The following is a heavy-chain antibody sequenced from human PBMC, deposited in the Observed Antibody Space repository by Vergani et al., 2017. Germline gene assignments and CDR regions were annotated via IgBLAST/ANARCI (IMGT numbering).Heavy chain of an antibody. J-gene: IGHJ4*02. CDR2: ISSDGGST. D-gene: IGHD3-3*01. CDR3: AKERVFWSGYYSPQYYFNY. V-gene: IGHV3-23*01. Sequence: EVQLLESGGGLVQPGGSLRLSCAASGFTFSTYAMTWVRQAPGKGLEWVSTISSDGGSTYYADSVKGRFTIARDNSKNTLSLQMNSLTAEDTAIYYCAKERVFWSGYYSPQYYFNYWGQGTLVTVSS. CDR1: GFTFSTYA.